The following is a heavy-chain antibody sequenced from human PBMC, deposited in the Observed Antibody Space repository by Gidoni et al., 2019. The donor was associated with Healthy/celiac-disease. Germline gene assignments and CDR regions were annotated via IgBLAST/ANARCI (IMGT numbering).Heavy chain of an antibody. J-gene: IGHJ5*02. V-gene: IGHV3-23*01. Sequence: EVQLLESGGGLVQPGGSLSLSCAASGFPFSSCAMRWVRQAPGKGLEWVSASRGSGGRTYYADSVKGRFTISRDNSKNTLYLQMNSLRAEDTAVYYCANGLGATGWFDPWGQGTLVTVSS. D-gene: IGHD1-26*01. CDR1: GFPFSSCA. CDR3: ANGLGATGWFDP. CDR2: SRGSGGRT.